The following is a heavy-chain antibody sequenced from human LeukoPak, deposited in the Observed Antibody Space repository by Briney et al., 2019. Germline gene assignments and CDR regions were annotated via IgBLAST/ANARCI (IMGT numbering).Heavy chain of an antibody. Sequence: GESLKISCKGSGYSFTTYWIGWVRQMPGKGLEWMGIINPGDSDTRYSPSFQGQVTISADKSITTAYLQWSSLKASDTAVYYCARQGDSVTLDYWGQGTLVTVSS. D-gene: IGHD4-11*01. J-gene: IGHJ4*02. V-gene: IGHV5-51*01. CDR1: GYSFTTYW. CDR3: ARQGDSVTLDY. CDR2: INPGDSDT.